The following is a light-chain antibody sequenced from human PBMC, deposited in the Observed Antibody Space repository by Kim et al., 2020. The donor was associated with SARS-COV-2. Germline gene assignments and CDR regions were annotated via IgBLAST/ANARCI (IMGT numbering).Light chain of an antibody. CDR1: QDIRND. V-gene: IGKV1-17*01. Sequence: ASGGDRVTITCRASQDIRNDLGWYQQNTGRAPKRLIYGASSLQSEVPSTFSGSGSGTEFTLTIRSVQPEDFATYFCLQHSTYPITFGQGTRLEIK. J-gene: IGKJ5*01. CDR2: GAS. CDR3: LQHSTYPIT.